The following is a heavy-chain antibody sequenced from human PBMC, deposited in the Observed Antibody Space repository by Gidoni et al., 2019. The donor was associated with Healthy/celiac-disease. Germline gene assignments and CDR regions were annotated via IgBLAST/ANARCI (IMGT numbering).Heavy chain of an antibody. CDR3: ARDGTTTINAFDI. V-gene: IGHV3-33*01. Sequence: QVQLVTSGGGVVQPGRSLRLSCAASGFTFSSYGMHWVRQAPGKGLEWVAVIWYDGSNKYYADSVKGRFTISRDNSKNTLYLQMNSLRAEDTAVYYCARDGTTTINAFDIWGQGTMVTVSS. CDR2: IWYDGSNK. J-gene: IGHJ3*02. CDR1: GFTFSSYG. D-gene: IGHD1-7*01.